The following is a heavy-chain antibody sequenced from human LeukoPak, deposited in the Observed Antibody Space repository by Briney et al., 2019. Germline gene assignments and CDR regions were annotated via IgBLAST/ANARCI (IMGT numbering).Heavy chain of an antibody. Sequence: SETLSLTCTVSGGSISSYYWSWIRQPPGKGLEWIGYIYYSGSTNYNPSLKSRVTISVDTSKNQFSLKLSSATAADTAVYYCARVTMVRGVPIFDYWGQGTLVTVSS. CDR1: GGSISSYY. V-gene: IGHV4-59*01. D-gene: IGHD3-10*01. CDR2: IYYSGST. J-gene: IGHJ4*02. CDR3: ARVTMVRGVPIFDY.